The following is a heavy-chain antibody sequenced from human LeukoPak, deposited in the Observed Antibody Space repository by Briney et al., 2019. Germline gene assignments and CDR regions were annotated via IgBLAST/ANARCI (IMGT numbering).Heavy chain of an antibody. CDR1: GGSISSGSYY. J-gene: IGHJ4*02. Sequence: SETLSLTCTVSGGSISSGSYYWSWIRQPAGKGLEWIGSIYYSGSTYYNPSLKSRVTISVDTSRNQFSLKLSSVTAADTAVYYCARDMGVATSTDYWGQGTLVTVSS. D-gene: IGHD5-24*01. CDR2: IYYSGST. CDR3: ARDMGVATSTDY. V-gene: IGHV4-39*07.